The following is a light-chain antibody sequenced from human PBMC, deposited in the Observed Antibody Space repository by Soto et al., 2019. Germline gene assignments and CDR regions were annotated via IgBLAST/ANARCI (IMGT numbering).Light chain of an antibody. Sequence: QSALTQPPCASGSPGQSVTISCTGTSSDVGGYNYVSWYQQNPGKVPKLMIYEVNKRPSGVPDRFSGSKSGNTASLTVSGLQAEDEADYYCTSYAGGNNVFGTGTKLTVL. CDR3: TSYAGGNNV. V-gene: IGLV2-8*01. J-gene: IGLJ1*01. CDR2: EVN. CDR1: SSDVGGYNY.